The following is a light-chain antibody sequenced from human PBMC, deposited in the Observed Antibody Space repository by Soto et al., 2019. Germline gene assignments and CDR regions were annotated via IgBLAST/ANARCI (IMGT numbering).Light chain of an antibody. J-gene: IGLJ3*02. Sequence: QSVLTQPASVSGSPGQSITISCTGTSSDVGAYNYVSWYQQHPGKAPKLMIYEVSYRPSGVSDRFSGSRSGNTASLTISGLQAEDESDYYCSSYTSSTTWVFGGGIKLTVL. CDR1: SSDVGAYNY. CDR2: EVS. CDR3: SSYTSSTTWV. V-gene: IGLV2-14*01.